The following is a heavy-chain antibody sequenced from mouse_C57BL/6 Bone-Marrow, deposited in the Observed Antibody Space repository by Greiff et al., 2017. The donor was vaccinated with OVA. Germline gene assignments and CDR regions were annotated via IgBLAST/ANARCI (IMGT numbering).Heavy chain of an antibody. J-gene: IGHJ3*01. D-gene: IGHD1-1*02. V-gene: IGHV1-75*01. Sequence: QVQLKESGPELVKPGASVKISCKASGYTFTDYYINWVKQRPGQGLEWIGWIFPGSGSTYYNEKFKGKATLTVDKSSSTAYMLLSSLTSEDSTDYFCASPACGSFAYWGQGTLVTVSA. CDR2: IFPGSGST. CDR3: ASPACGSFAY. CDR1: GYTFTDYY.